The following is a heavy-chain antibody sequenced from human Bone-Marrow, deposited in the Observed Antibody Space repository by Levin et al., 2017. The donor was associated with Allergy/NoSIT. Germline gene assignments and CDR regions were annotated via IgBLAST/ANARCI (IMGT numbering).Heavy chain of an antibody. CDR3: SSAPGFSDY. J-gene: IGHJ4*02. CDR2: IFSGGST. V-gene: IGHV3-66*01. Sequence: GESLKISCEASGFTVSTNYMAWVRQAPGKGLEWVSVIFSGGSTYYADSVKGRFTISRENSKNTLYLQMNRLRVEDTAIYYCSSAPGFSDYWGQGTQVTVSS. CDR1: GFTVSTNY.